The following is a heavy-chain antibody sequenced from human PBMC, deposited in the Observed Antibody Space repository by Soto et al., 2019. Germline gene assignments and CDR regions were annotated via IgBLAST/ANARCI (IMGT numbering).Heavy chain of an antibody. V-gene: IGHV1-18*01. CDR2: ISAYNDNT. CDR3: AREGDGSNLGYNWFDP. Sequence: GASVKVSCKASGYTFIRYGITWVRQAPGQRLEWMGWISAYNDNTNYSQKFQGRVTMTRDTSARTVYMELSSLRSEDTAVYYCAREGDGSNLGYNWFDPWGQGTLVTVSS. CDR1: GYTFIRYG. D-gene: IGHD2-8*01. J-gene: IGHJ5*02.